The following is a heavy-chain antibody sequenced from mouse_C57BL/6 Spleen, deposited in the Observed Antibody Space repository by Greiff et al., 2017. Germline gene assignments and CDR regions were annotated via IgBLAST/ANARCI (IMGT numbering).Heavy chain of an antibody. Sequence: VQLQQSGPELVKPGASVKIPCKASGYTFTDYNMDWVKQSHGKSLEWIGDINPNNGGTIYNQKFKGKATLTVDKSSSTAYMELRSLTSEDTAVYYCARSEYYGSSPYFDYWGQGTTLTVSS. V-gene: IGHV1-18*01. CDR2: INPNNGGT. D-gene: IGHD1-1*01. J-gene: IGHJ2*01. CDR3: ARSEYYGSSPYFDY. CDR1: GYTFTDYN.